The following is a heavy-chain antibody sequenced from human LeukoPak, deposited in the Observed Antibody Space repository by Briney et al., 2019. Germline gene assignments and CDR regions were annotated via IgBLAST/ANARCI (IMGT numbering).Heavy chain of an antibody. CDR1: GFTFSSYS. CDR3: AKVGGDSDYYYYYMDV. CDR2: ISGTGNTI. J-gene: IGHJ6*03. V-gene: IGHV3-48*01. D-gene: IGHD4-17*01. Sequence: PGGSLRLSCAASGFTFSSYSMNWVRQAPGKGLEWISYISGTGNTIYYADSVKGRFTISRDNSKNTLYLQMNSLRAEDTAVYYCAKVGGDSDYYYYYMDVWGKGTTVTVSS.